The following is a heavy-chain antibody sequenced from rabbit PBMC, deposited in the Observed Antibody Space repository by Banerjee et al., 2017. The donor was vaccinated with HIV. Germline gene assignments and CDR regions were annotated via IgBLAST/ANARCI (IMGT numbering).Heavy chain of an antibody. CDR3: ARHRAGGYGHDL. D-gene: IGHD1-1*01. V-gene: IGHV1S45*01. CDR1: GFSFSNKYV. Sequence: QEQLEESGGDLVKPEGSLTLTCTASGFSFSNKYVMCWVRQAPGKGLEWIGCIDTGSSTTYYASWAKGRITISKTSSTTVTLQMTSLTAADTATYFCARHRAGGYGHDLWGQGTLVTVS. CDR2: IDTGSSTT. J-gene: IGHJ4*01.